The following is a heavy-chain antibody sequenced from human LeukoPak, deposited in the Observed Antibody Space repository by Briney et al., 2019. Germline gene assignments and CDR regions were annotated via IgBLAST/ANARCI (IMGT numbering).Heavy chain of an antibody. CDR3: ARNLRGYSYGPYYFDY. Sequence: GGSLRLSCAASGFTFSSYEMNWVPQAPGKGLEWVSYISSSGSTIYYADSVKGRFTISRDNAKNSLYLQMNSLRAEDTAVYYCARNLRGYSYGPYYFDYWGQGTLVTVSS. D-gene: IGHD5-18*01. CDR1: GFTFSSYE. V-gene: IGHV3-48*03. CDR2: ISSSGSTI. J-gene: IGHJ4*02.